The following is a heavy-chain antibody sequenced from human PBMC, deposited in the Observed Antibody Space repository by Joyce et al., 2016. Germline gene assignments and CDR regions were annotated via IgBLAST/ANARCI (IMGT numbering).Heavy chain of an antibody. CDR3: ASSLIVVGYFDY. CDR1: GGTFSRFA. J-gene: IGHJ4*02. CDR2: IIPIFGRP. V-gene: IGHV1-69*18. Sequence: QVQLVQSGAEVKKPGSSVKVSCKTSGGTFSRFAFSWVRQAPGQGLEWMGMIIPIFGRPQYAQTFQGRVTISADESVSTAYMELSSLRSEDTAIYYCASSLIVVGYFDYWGQGTLVTVSS. D-gene: IGHD3-22*01.